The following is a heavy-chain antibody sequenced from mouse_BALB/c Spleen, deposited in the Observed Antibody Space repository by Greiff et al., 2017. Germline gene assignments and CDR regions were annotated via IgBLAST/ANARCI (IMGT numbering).Heavy chain of an antibody. CDR1: GYAFSSSW. CDR3: ARDYYGSSIWYFDV. V-gene: IGHV1-82*01. Sequence: QVQLKQSGPELVKPGASVKISCKASGYAFSSSWMNWVKQRPGQGLEWIGRIYPGDGDTNYNGKFKGKATLTADKSSSTAYMQLSSLTSVDSAVYFCARDYYGSSIWYFDVWGAGTTVTVSS. CDR2: IYPGDGDT. J-gene: IGHJ1*01. D-gene: IGHD1-1*01.